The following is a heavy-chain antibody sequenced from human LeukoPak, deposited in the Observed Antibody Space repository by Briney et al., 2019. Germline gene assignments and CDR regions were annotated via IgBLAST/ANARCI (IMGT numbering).Heavy chain of an antibody. D-gene: IGHD6-6*01. V-gene: IGHV4-4*07. Sequence: SETLSLTCTVATGSISSYYWGWLRQPAGKGLEWIGRTYTNGGPNNHRSHKSRVTMSVDTSENQFSLKLSSVTAADTAVYYCGRARSVSEYSTSSEIDYWGEGTLVTASS. J-gene: IGHJ4*02. CDR1: TGSISSYY. CDR3: GRARSVSEYSTSSEIDY. CDR2: TYTNGGP.